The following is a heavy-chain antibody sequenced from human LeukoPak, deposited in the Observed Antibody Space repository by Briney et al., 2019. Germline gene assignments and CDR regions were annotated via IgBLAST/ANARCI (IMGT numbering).Heavy chain of an antibody. Sequence: SETLSLTCTVSGGSIRSYYWSWIRQPPGKGLEWIGYIYYSGSTNYNPSLKSRVTISVDTSKNQFSLKLSSVTAADTAVYYCARAAVANWFDPWGQGTLVTVSS. D-gene: IGHD6-19*01. CDR2: IYYSGST. CDR1: GGSIRSYY. V-gene: IGHV4-59*01. CDR3: ARAAVANWFDP. J-gene: IGHJ5*02.